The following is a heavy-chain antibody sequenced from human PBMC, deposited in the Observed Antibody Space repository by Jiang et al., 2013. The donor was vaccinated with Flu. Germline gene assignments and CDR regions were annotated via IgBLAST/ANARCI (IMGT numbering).Heavy chain of an antibody. V-gene: IGHV3-30-3*01. D-gene: IGHD5-18*01. CDR3: ARDGTAMVKPPFDY. CDR2: ISYDGSNK. CDR1: GFTFSSYA. Sequence: VQLVESGGGVVQPGRSLRLSCAASGFTFSSYAMHWVRQAPGKGLEWVAVISYDGSNKYYADSVKGRFTISRDNSKNTLYLQMNSLRAEDMAVYYCARDGTAMVKPPFDYWGQGTLVTVSS. J-gene: IGHJ4*02.